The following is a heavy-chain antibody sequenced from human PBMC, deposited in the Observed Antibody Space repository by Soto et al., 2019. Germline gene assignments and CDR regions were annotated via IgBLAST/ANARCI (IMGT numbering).Heavy chain of an antibody. CDR1: GLTFSNYA. D-gene: IGHD1-7*01. V-gene: IGHV3-23*01. J-gene: IGHJ4*02. CDR3: AKNQERELPRVIDF. Sequence: GSLSLSCATSGLTFSNYAMSWVRQAPGGGLEWVSSMSGSSSTTYYADSVRGRFTISRDRSKNTLYLQMSSLRAEDTALYYCAKNQERELPRVIDFWGQGTLVTVSS. CDR2: MSGSSSTT.